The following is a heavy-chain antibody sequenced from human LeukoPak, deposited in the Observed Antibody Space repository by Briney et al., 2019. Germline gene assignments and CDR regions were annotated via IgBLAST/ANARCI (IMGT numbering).Heavy chain of an antibody. CDR1: GGSISSGDYY. CDR3: ASVDTAARTRARAGMDV. CDR2: INHSGST. J-gene: IGHJ6*02. Sequence: SQTLSLTCTVSGGSISSGDYYWSWIRQPPGKGLEWIGEINHSGSTNYNPSLKSRVTISVDTSKNQFSLKLSSVTAADTAVYYCASVDTAARTRARAGMDVWGQGTTVTVSS. V-gene: IGHV4-30-4*01. D-gene: IGHD5-18*01.